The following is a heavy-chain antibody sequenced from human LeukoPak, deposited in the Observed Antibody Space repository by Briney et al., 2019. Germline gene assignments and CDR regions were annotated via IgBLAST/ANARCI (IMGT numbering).Heavy chain of an antibody. CDR2: IYYTGST. J-gene: IGHJ5*02. Sequence: SETLSLTCTVSGGSISSSGYYWVWIRQPPGKGLEWIGSIYYTGSTYYNPSLRSRVTISVDTSKNQFSLKLTSVTAADTAVYFCARPPLFDSSLFDLWGQGTLVTVSS. CDR3: ARPPLFDSSLFDL. D-gene: IGHD6-13*01. CDR1: GGSISSSGYY. V-gene: IGHV4-39*01.